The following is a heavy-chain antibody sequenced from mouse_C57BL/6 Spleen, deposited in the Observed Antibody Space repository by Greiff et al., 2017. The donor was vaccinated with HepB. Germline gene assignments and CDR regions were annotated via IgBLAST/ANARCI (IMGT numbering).Heavy chain of an antibody. D-gene: IGHD2-4*01. CDR2: IYPGSGST. CDR1: GYTFTSYW. CDR3: ARGERNEDYDVLFAY. V-gene: IGHV1-55*01. J-gene: IGHJ3*01. Sequence: QVQLQQPGAELVKPGASVKMSCKASGYTFTSYWITWVKQRPGQGLEWIGDIYPGSGSTNYNEKFKSKATLTVDTSSSTAYMQLSSLTSEDSAVYYCARGERNEDYDVLFAYWGQGTLVTVSA.